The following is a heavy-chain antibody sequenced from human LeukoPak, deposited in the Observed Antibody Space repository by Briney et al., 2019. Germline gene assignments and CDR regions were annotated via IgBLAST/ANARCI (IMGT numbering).Heavy chain of an antibody. CDR3: ARCPSEVTIFGVVIIDYYYYYGMDV. J-gene: IGHJ6*02. CDR1: GFTFSSYA. D-gene: IGHD3-3*01. CDR2: ISYDGSNK. V-gene: IGHV3-30-3*01. Sequence: GRSLRLSCAASGFTFSSYAMHWVRQAPGKGLEWVAVISYDGSNKYYAGSVKGRFTISRDNSKNTLYLQMNSLRAEDTAVYYCARCPSEVTIFGVVIIDYYYYYGMDVWGQGTTVTVSS.